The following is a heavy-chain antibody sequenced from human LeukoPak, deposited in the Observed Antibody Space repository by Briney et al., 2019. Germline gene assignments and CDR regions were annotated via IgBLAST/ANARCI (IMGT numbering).Heavy chain of an antibody. Sequence: PSETLSLTCTVSGGSISSYYWSWIRKPPGKGLEWIGYIYYSGSTNYNPSLKSRVTISVDTSKNQFSLKLSYVTAADTAVYFCARESSWGNFDYWGQGTLVTVYS. CDR1: GGSISSYY. J-gene: IGHJ4*02. CDR2: IYYSGST. CDR3: ARESSWGNFDY. V-gene: IGHV4-59*01. D-gene: IGHD7-27*01.